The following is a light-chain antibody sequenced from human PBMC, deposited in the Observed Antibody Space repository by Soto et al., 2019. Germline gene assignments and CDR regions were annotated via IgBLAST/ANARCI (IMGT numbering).Light chain of an antibody. J-gene: IGLJ3*02. Sequence: QSVLTQSSSASASLGSTVKLTCILSSGHSTYIIAWHQQQPGKAPRFLMTLDRSGSYNRGSGVPDRFSGSSSGADRYLTISNLQFEDEGDYYCETWYSNTHKVFGGGTKVTVL. CDR3: ETWYSNTHKV. V-gene: IGLV4-60*02. CDR2: LDRSGSY. CDR1: SGHSTYI.